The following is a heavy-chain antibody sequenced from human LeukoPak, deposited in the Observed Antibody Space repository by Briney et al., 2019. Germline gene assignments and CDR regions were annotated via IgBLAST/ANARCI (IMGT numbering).Heavy chain of an antibody. Sequence: ASVKVSCKASGGAFSSYAISWVRQAPGQGLEWMGGITPMFGTANYAQKFQGRVTITADESTSTAYTELSSLRSEDTAVYYCVRDGSYYNSSGYYYLYWGQGTLVTVSS. J-gene: IGHJ4*02. V-gene: IGHV1-69*13. D-gene: IGHD3-22*01. CDR2: ITPMFGTA. CDR3: VRDGSYYNSSGYYYLY. CDR1: GGAFSSYA.